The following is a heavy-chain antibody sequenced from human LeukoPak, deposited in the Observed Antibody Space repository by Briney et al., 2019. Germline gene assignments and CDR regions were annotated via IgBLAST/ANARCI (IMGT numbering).Heavy chain of an antibody. Sequence: GASVKVSRKASGYTFTGYYMHWVRQAPGQGLEWMGWINPNSGGTNYAQKFQGRVTMTRDTSISTAYMELSRLRSDDTAVYYCARDRGYYDSSGYSRLGWYFDLWGRGTLVTVSS. CDR2: INPNSGGT. D-gene: IGHD3-22*01. CDR3: ARDRGYYDSSGYSRLGWYFDL. V-gene: IGHV1-2*02. J-gene: IGHJ2*01. CDR1: GYTFTGYY.